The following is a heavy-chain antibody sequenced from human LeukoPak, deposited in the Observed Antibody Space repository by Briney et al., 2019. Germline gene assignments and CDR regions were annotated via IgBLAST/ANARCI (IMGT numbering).Heavy chain of an antibody. J-gene: IGHJ5*01. CDR3: ARRVYYVSGSYPNWFDP. Sequence: SVKVSCKASGATFSSYAISLVRQAPGQGLEWMGGIIPTFGTANYAQKFQGRVTITTDESTSTAYMELSSLRSEETTVLYCARRVYYVSGSYPNWFDPWGQGTLVTVSS. D-gene: IGHD3-10*01. CDR1: GATFSSYA. V-gene: IGHV1-69*05. CDR2: IIPTFGTA.